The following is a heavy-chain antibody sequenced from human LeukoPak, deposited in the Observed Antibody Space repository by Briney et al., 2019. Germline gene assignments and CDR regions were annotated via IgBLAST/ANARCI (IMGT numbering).Heavy chain of an antibody. CDR3: AKVITMVRGVIRLGIIDGIDY. CDR1: GFTFSSYS. Sequence: PGGSLRLSCAASGFTFSSYSMNWVRQAPGKGLEWVSSISSSSSYIYYADSVKGRFTISRDNAKNTLYLQMNSLRAEDTAVYYCAKVITMVRGVIRLGIIDGIDYWGQGTLVTVSS. J-gene: IGHJ4*02. D-gene: IGHD3-10*01. CDR2: ISSSSSYI. V-gene: IGHV3-21*04.